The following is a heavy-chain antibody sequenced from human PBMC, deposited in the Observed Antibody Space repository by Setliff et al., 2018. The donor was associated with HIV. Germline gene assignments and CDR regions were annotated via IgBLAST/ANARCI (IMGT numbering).Heavy chain of an antibody. CDR1: GGSVNDFY. CDR3: APLDHSGGNFLAY. J-gene: IGHJ4*02. Sequence: NPSETLSLTCTVSGGSVNDFYCNWIRQPPGKGPEWIGYIHSSGSTIYNPSLKSRITISLDTSKEQFSLELSSATAADTAVYYCAPLDHSGGNFLAYWGQGSLVTVSS. CDR2: IHSSGST. V-gene: IGHV4-4*09. D-gene: IGHD2-21*02.